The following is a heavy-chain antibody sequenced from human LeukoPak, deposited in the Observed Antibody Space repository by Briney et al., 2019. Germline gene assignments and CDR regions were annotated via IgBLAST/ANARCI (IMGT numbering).Heavy chain of an antibody. CDR3: AKDFDDDSGGYYYDY. CDR1: GFTFSSYA. Sequence: GGSLRLSCAAPGFTFSSYAMSWVRQAPGKGLEWVSAISGSGGSTYYADSVKGRFTISRDNSKNTLYLQMNSLRAEDTAVYYCAKDFDDDSGGYYYDYWGQGTLVTVSS. D-gene: IGHD3-22*01. CDR2: ISGSGGST. J-gene: IGHJ4*02. V-gene: IGHV3-23*01.